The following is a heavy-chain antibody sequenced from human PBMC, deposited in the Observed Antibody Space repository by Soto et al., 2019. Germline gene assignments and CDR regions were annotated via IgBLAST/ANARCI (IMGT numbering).Heavy chain of an antibody. CDR3: ARVLWGTEVDY. CDR1: GYTFTSYG. Sequence: GASVKVSCKASGYTFTSYGNSCVRQAPGQGLEWMGWISAYNGNTNYAQKLQGRVTMTTDTSTSTAYMELRSLRSDDTAVYYCARVLWGTEVDYWGQGTLVTVSS. V-gene: IGHV1-18*01. J-gene: IGHJ4*02. D-gene: IGHD3-16*01. CDR2: ISAYNGNT.